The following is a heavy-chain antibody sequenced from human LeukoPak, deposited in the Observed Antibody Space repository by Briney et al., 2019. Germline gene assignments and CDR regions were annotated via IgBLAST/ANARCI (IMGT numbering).Heavy chain of an antibody. CDR1: GGSISSSSYY. Sequence: SETLSLTCTVSGGSISSSSYYWGWIRQPPGKGLEWFVSIYYSGSTYYNPALKSRVTISVDTSKNQFSLKLSSVTAADTAVYYCARLVVGAVAGRMYYFDYWGQGTLVTVSS. CDR3: ARLVVGAVAGRMYYFDY. D-gene: IGHD6-19*01. CDR2: IYYSGST. V-gene: IGHV4-39*01. J-gene: IGHJ4*02.